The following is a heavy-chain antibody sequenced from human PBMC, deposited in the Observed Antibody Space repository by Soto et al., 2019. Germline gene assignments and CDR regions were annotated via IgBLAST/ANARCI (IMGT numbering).Heavy chain of an antibody. V-gene: IGHV3-23*01. Sequence: PGGSLRLSCTASGFTFSSHAMTWVRQAPGKGLEWVSGLSDSRDSIYYADSVKGRLTIYRDNSMNTLYLQMNTLRVEDTAVYYCAKVSSSCYPGFFDLWGQGTLVPVSS. CDR2: LSDSRDSI. CDR1: GFTFSSHA. D-gene: IGHD2-2*01. J-gene: IGHJ4*02. CDR3: AKVSSSCYPGFFDL.